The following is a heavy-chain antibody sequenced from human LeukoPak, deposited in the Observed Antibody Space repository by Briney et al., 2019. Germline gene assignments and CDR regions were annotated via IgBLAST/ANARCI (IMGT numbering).Heavy chain of an antibody. D-gene: IGHD3-3*01. CDR2: ISWDGGST. Sequence: SGGSLRLSCAASGFTFDDYAMHWVRQAPGKGLEWVSLISWDGGSTYYADSVKGRFTISRDNSNNSLYLQMNSLRAEDTALYYCAKDEGFHRFYYFDYWGQGTLVTVSS. CDR3: AKDEGFHRFYYFDY. CDR1: GFTFDDYA. J-gene: IGHJ4*02. V-gene: IGHV3-43D*03.